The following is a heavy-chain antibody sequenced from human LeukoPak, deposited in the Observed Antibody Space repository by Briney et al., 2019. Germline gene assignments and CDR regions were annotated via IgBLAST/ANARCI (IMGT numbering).Heavy chain of an antibody. CDR2: ISGSGGST. J-gene: IGHJ4*02. CDR3: AKDLNPRYYDFWSGYGPPDY. D-gene: IGHD3-3*01. Sequence: PGGSLRLSCAASGFTFSGYAMSWVRQAPGKGLEWVSAISGSGGSTYYADSVKGRFTISRDNSKNTLYLQMNSLRAEDTAVYYCAKDLNPRYYDFWSGYGPPDYWGQGTLVTVSS. CDR1: GFTFSGYA. V-gene: IGHV3-23*01.